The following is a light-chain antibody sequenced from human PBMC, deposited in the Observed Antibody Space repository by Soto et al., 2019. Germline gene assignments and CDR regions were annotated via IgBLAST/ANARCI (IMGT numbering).Light chain of an antibody. CDR2: DAS. V-gene: IGKV3-20*01. J-gene: IGKJ3*01. CDR3: QQYGDSAFI. Sequence: EIVLTQSPGTLSLSPGERATLSCRASRSVSSSYLAWYQQKPGQAPRLLIFDASTRATGIPDRFSGSGSGTDFTLTISRLEPEDFAVYYCQQYGDSAFIFGPGTKVDIK. CDR1: RSVSSSY.